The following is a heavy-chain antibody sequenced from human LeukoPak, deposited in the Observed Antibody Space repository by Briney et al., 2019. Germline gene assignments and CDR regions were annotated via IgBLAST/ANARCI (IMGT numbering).Heavy chain of an antibody. CDR2: INHSCNT. CDR1: GGSFNDYY. CDR3: ARPNFVYTYANGF. V-gene: IGHV4-34*01. Sequence: SETLSLTCAVYGGSFNDYYWSWLRQPPGKGLEWFGEINHSCNTNYNTFLKSRVIISLDTSKDKFALKLSSVTAADTAVYYGARPNFVYTYANGFWGQGTLVTVSS. D-gene: IGHD2-8*01. J-gene: IGHJ4*02.